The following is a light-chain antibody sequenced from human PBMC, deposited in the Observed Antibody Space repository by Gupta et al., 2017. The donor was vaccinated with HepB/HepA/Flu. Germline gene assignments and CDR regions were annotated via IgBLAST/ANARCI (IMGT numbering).Light chain of an antibody. CDR1: MDDIVPYNC. CDR3: SSYTKNNIQV. Sequence: QSALTQPAYVSGSPGQSITVSCTGTMDDIVPYNCLSWYRQHPGKARTLIIYDVTFRPSGVSDRFSGSKSGNEASLTISGLHPEDEGNYFCSSYTKNNIQVFGTGTRVTV. J-gene: IGLJ1*01. CDR2: DVT. V-gene: IGLV2-14*03.